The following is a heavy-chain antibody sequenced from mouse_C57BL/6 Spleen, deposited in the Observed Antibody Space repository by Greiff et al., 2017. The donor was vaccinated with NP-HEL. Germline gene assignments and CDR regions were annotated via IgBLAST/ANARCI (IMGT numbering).Heavy chain of an antibody. Sequence: QVQLQQSGAELVRPGPSVKVSCKASGYAFTNYLIEWVKQRPGQGLEWIGVINPGSGGTNYNEKFKGKATLTADKSSSTAYMQLSSLTSEDSAVYFCAREGYGKRYFDVWGTGTTVTVSS. V-gene: IGHV1-54*01. CDR3: AREGYGKRYFDV. CDR2: INPGSGGT. J-gene: IGHJ1*03. D-gene: IGHD1-1*01. CDR1: GYAFTNYL.